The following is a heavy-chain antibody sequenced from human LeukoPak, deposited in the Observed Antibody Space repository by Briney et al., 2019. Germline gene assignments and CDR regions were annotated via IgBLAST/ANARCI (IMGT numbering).Heavy chain of an antibody. Sequence: PGGSLRLSCAASGFTFSSYAMSWVRQAPGKGLEWVSGISDSGDITYYADSVKGRFTISRDNSKNTLYVQMNSLRVEDTAVYYCAKDCRGGSYYAATLDIWGQGTMVTVSS. CDR1: GFTFSSYA. CDR3: AKDCRGGSYYAATLDI. V-gene: IGHV3-23*01. D-gene: IGHD1-26*01. J-gene: IGHJ3*02. CDR2: ISDSGDIT.